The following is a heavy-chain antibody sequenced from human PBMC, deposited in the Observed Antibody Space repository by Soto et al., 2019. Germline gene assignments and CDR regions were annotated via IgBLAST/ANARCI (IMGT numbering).Heavy chain of an antibody. Sequence: EVQLLESGGGLVQPGGSLRLSCAASGFTFSTYAMCWVRQAPGKGLEWVSTITTSGGNTYYADSVQGRFTISRDNYKNTLYLQMNSLRAEDTAVYYCAGRYCTNGVCYTSYYYYIDVWGKGTTVTVSS. CDR3: AGRYCTNGVCYTSYYYYIDV. V-gene: IGHV3-23*01. CDR1: GFTFSTYA. CDR2: ITTSGGNT. D-gene: IGHD2-8*01. J-gene: IGHJ6*03.